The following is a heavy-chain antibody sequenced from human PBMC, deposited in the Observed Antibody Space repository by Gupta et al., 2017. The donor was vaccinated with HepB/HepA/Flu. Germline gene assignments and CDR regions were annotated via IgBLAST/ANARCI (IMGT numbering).Heavy chain of an antibody. Sequence: QVQLVQSGAEVKKPGASVKISCKASEYTFTSYYMHWVRQAPGQGLEWMGTINPSGGSTGYAQKFQGRVTMTRDTSTSTVYMELSSLRSDDTAVYYCARDSLPSSTYSNWSDPWGQGTLVTVSS. CDR3: ARDSLPSSTYSNWSDP. V-gene: IGHV1-46*01. J-gene: IGHJ5*02. CDR1: EYTFTSYY. D-gene: IGHD5/OR15-5a*01. CDR2: INPSGGST.